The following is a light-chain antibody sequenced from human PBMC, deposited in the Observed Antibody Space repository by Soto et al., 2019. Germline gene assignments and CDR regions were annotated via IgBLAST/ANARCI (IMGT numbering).Light chain of an antibody. CDR1: QSITNKY. J-gene: IGKJ2*01. Sequence: EIVLTQSPDTLSLSPGERATFSCRATQSITNKYVAWYQQKAGQAPRLLIYGASSRATGIPDRFSGSGSGTDFTLTISRLQPEDFAVYYCQQYGSSPRTFGQGTKLEIK. V-gene: IGKV3-20*01. CDR2: GAS. CDR3: QQYGSSPRT.